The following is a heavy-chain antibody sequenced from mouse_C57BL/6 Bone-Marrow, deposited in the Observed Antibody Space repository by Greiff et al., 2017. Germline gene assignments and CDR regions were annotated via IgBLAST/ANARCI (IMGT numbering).Heavy chain of an antibody. J-gene: IGHJ4*01. Sequence: QVQLQQPGAELVKPGASVKLSCKASGYTFTSYWMHWVKQRPGQGLEWIGMIHPNSGSTNYNEKFKSKATLTVDKSSSTAYMQLSSLTSEDSAVYYCAISKNYYGSSSYYAMDYWGQGTSVTVSS. D-gene: IGHD1-1*01. V-gene: IGHV1-64*01. CDR1: GYTFTSYW. CDR2: IHPNSGST. CDR3: AISKNYYGSSSYYAMDY.